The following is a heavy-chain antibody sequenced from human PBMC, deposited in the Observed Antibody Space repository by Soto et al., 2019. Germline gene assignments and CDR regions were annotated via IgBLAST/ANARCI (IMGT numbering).Heavy chain of an antibody. Sequence: GGSLRLSCAASGFTFSRYWMSWVRQAPGKGLEWVANIKQDGSEKYYVDSVKGRFTISRDNAKNSLYLQMNSLRAEDTALYYCARDLVANTPGEDYWGQGTLVTVSS. CDR1: GFTFSRYW. J-gene: IGHJ4*02. V-gene: IGHV3-7*01. D-gene: IGHD5-12*01. CDR2: IKQDGSEK. CDR3: ARDLVANTPGEDY.